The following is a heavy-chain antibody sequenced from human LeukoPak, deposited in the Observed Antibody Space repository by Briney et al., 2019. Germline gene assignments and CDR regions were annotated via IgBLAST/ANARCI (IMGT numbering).Heavy chain of an antibody. CDR3: ARGPWDFWSGYHYYYYYMDV. J-gene: IGHJ6*03. Sequence: SETLSLTCTVSGGSISSYYWSWIRQPPGKGLEWIGYIYYSGSTNYNPSLKSRVTISVDTSKNQFSLKLSSVTAADTAVYYCARGPWDFWSGYHYYYYYMDVWGKGTTVTVSS. CDR2: IYYSGST. D-gene: IGHD3-3*01. CDR1: GGSISSYY. V-gene: IGHV4-59*01.